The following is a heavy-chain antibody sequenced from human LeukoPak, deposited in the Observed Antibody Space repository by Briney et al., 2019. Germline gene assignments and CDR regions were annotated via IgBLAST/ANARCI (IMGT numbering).Heavy chain of an antibody. CDR1: GFTFSSYA. D-gene: IGHD3-10*01. CDR3: AKDFTRFGELEIDI. Sequence: GGSLRLSCAASGFTFSSYAMSWVRQAPGKGLEWVSAISGSGGSTYYADSVRGRFTISRDNSKNTLYLQMNSLRAEDTAVYYCAKDFTRFGELEIDIWGQGTMVTVSS. J-gene: IGHJ3*02. CDR2: ISGSGGST. V-gene: IGHV3-23*01.